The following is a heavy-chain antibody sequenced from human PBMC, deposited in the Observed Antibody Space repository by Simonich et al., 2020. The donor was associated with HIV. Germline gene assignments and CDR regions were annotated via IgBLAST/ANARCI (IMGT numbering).Heavy chain of an antibody. CDR3: AREVGYYPPQLEENNAFDV. J-gene: IGHJ3*01. V-gene: IGHV4-34*01. CDR1: GGSFSGYY. D-gene: IGHD2-8*01. CDR2: ISHNGGT. Sequence: QVQLQQWGAGLLKPSETLSLTCAVYGGSFSGYYWSWIRQTPGKGLEWIGEISHNGGTDYNPSLLSRVTISVDTSKKQFSLKLTSVTAADTAIYFCAREVGYYPPQLEENNAFDVWGQGTMVTVSS.